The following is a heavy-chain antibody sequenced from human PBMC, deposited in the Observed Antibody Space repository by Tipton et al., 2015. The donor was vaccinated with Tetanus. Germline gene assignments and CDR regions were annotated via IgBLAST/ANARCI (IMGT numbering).Heavy chain of an antibody. J-gene: IGHJ4*02. D-gene: IGHD6-6*01. CDR2: MFYTGTS. V-gene: IGHV4-59*01. CDR3: ARDHSSSSYFDY. Sequence: TLSLTCTVSDGSISSSYWSFIRQPPGKGLEWIGRMFYTGTSDYNPSLKGRVSISVDTSKRQFSLKLSSLTTADTAVYFCARDHSSSSYFDYWGQGTLVTVSS. CDR1: DGSISSSY.